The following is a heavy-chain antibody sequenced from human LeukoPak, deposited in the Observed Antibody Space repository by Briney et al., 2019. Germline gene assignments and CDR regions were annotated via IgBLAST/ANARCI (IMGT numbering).Heavy chain of an antibody. CDR1: GYTFTSYG. J-gene: IGHJ4*02. Sequence: ASVKVSCKASGYTFTSYGISWVRQAPGQGLEWMGWISAYNGNTNYAQKLQGRVTMTTDTSTSTAYMELRSLRSDDTAVYYWARDGPPPEQQPDFFDYWGQGTLVTVSS. V-gene: IGHV1-18*01. CDR3: ARDGPPPEQQPDFFDY. CDR2: ISAYNGNT. D-gene: IGHD6-13*01.